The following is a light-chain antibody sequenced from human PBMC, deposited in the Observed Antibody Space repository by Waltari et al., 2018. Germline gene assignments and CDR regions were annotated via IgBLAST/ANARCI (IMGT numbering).Light chain of an antibody. J-gene: IGKJ2*01. CDR2: DAS. CDR3: QQRSNWTPHT. Sequence: EIVLTQSPATLSLSPGEPATLSCSASQSVGTYLAWYQQKPGQAPRLLIYDASNRATGIPARFRGSGSGTDFTLTISSLEAEDFAVYYCQQRSNWTPHTFGQGARLEIK. CDR1: QSVGTY. V-gene: IGKV3-11*01.